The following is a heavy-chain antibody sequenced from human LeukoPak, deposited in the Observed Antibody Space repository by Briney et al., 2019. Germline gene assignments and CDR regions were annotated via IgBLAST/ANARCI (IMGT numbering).Heavy chain of an antibody. CDR3: ARLNLPALKGAFDY. Sequence: SQTLSLTCTVSGGSISSGSYYWSWIRQPAGKGLEWIGRINPSGNSHYNPSLQSWVTMSVDTSTDQFSLRLSSVTAADTAVYYCARLNLPALKGAFDYWGQGTLVTVSS. CDR1: GGSISSGSYY. D-gene: IGHD2-2*01. V-gene: IGHV4-61*02. CDR2: INPSGNS. J-gene: IGHJ4*02.